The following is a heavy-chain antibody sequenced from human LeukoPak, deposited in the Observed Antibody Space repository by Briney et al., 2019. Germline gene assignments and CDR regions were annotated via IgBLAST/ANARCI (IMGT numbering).Heavy chain of an antibody. D-gene: IGHD2-15*01. CDR1: GYTFSGNF. J-gene: IGHJ6*03. Sequence: ASVKVSCKASGYTFSGNFMHWVRQAPGQGLEWMGWIRPNSGVTNYTQKFQGRVTMTRDTSISTAYMELSRLRSDDTAVYYCARDRGVDYCSGGSCSHYYYYMDVWGKGTTVTISS. CDR3: ARDRGVDYCSGGSCSHYYYYMDV. V-gene: IGHV1-2*02. CDR2: IRPNSGVT.